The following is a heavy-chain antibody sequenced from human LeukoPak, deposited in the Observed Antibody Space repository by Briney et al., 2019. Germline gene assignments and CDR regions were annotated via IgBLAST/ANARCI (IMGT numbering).Heavy chain of an antibody. D-gene: IGHD5-24*01. V-gene: IGHV4-34*01. CDR2: INHSGST. J-gene: IGHJ3*02. CDR3: ARSGGRGEMATIFGAFDI. Sequence: PSETLSLTCAVYGGSFSGYYWSWIRQPPGKGLEWIGEINHSGSTNYNPSLKSRVTISVDTSKNQFSLKLSSVTAADTAVYYCARSGGRGEMATIFGAFDIWGQGTTVTVSS. CDR1: GGSFSGYY.